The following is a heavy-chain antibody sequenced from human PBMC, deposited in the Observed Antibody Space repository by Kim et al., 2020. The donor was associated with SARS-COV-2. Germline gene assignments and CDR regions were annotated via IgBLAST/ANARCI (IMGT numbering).Heavy chain of an antibody. J-gene: IGHJ4*02. CDR3: SRRAFYVDPYYFDY. D-gene: IGHD3-9*01. CDR2: IHYSGTT. Sequence: SETLSLTCTVSGGSLSNTNYNWDWIRQPPGKGLEWIGSIHYSGTTYYNSSLKSRLSISLDTSENQFALRLTSVTAADTAVYYCSRRAFYVDPYYFDYWGQGTLVTVSS. CDR1: GGSLSNTNYN. V-gene: IGHV4-39*01.